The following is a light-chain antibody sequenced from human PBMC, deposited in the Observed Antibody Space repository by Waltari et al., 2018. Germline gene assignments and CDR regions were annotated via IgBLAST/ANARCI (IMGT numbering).Light chain of an antibody. J-gene: IGKJ1*01. V-gene: IGKV2-30*02. CDR1: QSLVHSDGNTY. CDR2: KVS. CDR3: MQGTHWPRT. Sequence: DVVMTQSPLSLPVTLGQPASISCRSSQSLVHSDGNTYLNWFQQRPGQSPRRLIYKVSRRDSEVPDRFSGSVSGTDFTLKISRVEAEDVGVYYCMQGTHWPRTFGQGTKVQIK.